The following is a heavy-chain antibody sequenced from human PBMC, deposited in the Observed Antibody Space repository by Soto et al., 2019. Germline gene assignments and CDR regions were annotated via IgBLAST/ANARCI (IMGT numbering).Heavy chain of an antibody. J-gene: IGHJ4*02. Sequence: GGSLRLSCAASGFTFSSYWMHWVRQAPGKGLVWVSRINSDGSSTSYADSVKGRFTISRDNAKNTLYLQMNSLRAEDTAVYYCARGSRTVYGSGSPLGYWGQGTLVTVSS. V-gene: IGHV3-74*01. CDR1: GFTFSSYW. D-gene: IGHD3-10*01. CDR2: INSDGSST. CDR3: ARGSRTVYGSGSPLGY.